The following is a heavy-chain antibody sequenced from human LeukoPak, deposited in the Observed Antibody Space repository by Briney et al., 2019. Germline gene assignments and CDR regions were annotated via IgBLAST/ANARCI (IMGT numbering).Heavy chain of an antibody. V-gene: IGHV3-7*01. D-gene: IGHD5-18*01. CDR2: IKQDGSEK. J-gene: IGHJ6*03. CDR1: GFTFSSYW. CDR3: AKGGWIQLPHYMDV. Sequence: GGSLRLSCVASGFTFSSYWMSWVRQAPGKGLEWVANIKQDGSEKYYVDSVKGRFTMSRDNAKNSLYLQMNSLRTEDTAVYYCAKGGWIQLPHYMDVWGKGTTVTVSS.